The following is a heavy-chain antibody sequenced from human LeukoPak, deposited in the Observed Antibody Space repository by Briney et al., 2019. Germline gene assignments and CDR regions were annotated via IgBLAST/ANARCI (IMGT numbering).Heavy chain of an antibody. V-gene: IGHV3-9*01. D-gene: IGHD3-10*01. CDR3: AGRMLEDSGRLRDY. Sequence: PGGSLRLSCAASGFTFDDYAMHWVRQAPGKGLEWVSGISWNSGSIGYADSVKGRFTISRDNAKSSVYLQMNSLRAEDTAVYFCAGRMLEDSGRLRDYWGQGTLVTVSS. CDR2: ISWNSGSI. J-gene: IGHJ4*02. CDR1: GFTFDDYA.